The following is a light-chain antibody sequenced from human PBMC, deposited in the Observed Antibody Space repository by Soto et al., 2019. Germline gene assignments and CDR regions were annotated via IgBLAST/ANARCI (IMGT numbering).Light chain of an antibody. Sequence: EIVLTQSPGTLSLSPGERATLSCRASQSFSSSYLAWYQQKPGQAPRLLIYGASSRATGIPDRFSGSGSGTDSTLTISSLEPEDFAVYYCQYYGSSPVTFGPGTKVDIK. J-gene: IGKJ3*01. CDR3: QYYGSSPVT. CDR1: QSFSSSY. V-gene: IGKV3-20*01. CDR2: GAS.